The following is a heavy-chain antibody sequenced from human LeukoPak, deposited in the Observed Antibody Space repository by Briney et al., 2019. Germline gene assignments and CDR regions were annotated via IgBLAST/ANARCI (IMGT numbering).Heavy chain of an antibody. J-gene: IGHJ4*02. CDR2: FDPEDGET. CDR3: ATAPLRYFDWLPAFDY. Sequence: ASVKVSCKVSGYTLTELSMHWVRQAPGKGLEWRGGFDPEDGETIYAQKFQGRVTMTEDTSTDTAYMELSSLRSEDTAVYYCATAPLRYFDWLPAFDYWGQGTLVTVSS. D-gene: IGHD3-9*01. CDR1: GYTLTELS. V-gene: IGHV1-24*01.